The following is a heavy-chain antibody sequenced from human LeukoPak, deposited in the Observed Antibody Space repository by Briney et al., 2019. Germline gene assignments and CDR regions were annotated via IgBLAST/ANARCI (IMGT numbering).Heavy chain of an antibody. Sequence: SETLSLTCAVYGGSFSGYYWSWIRQPPGKGLEWIGEINHSGSTNYNPSLKSRVTISVDTSKNQFSLKLSSVTAADTAVYYCARGRIAARQGHFDYWGQGTLVTVSS. D-gene: IGHD6-6*01. CDR1: GGSFSGYY. J-gene: IGHJ4*02. CDR3: ARGRIAARQGHFDY. V-gene: IGHV4-34*01. CDR2: INHSGST.